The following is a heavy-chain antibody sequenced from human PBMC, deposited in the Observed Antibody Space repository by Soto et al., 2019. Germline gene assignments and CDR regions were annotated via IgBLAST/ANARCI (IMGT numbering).Heavy chain of an antibody. J-gene: IGHJ6*02. D-gene: IGHD2-2*01. CDR3: AREIGWSAVVPAASPPGTVYGMDV. CDR2: INPSGGST. V-gene: IGHV1-46*01. Sequence: ASVKVSCKASGYTFTSYYMHWVRQAPGQGLEWMGIINPSGGSTSYAQKFQGRVTMTRDTSTSTVYMELSSLGSEDTAVYYCAREIGWSAVVPAASPPGTVYGMDVWGQGTTVTVSS. CDR1: GYTFTSYY.